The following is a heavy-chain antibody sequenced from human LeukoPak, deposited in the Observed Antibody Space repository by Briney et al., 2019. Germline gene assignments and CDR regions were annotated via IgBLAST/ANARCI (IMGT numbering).Heavy chain of an antibody. Sequence: PGGSLRLSCVASGFTFSSYGMNWVRQAPGKGLEWVSTISGSGGITYYADSVKGRFTISRDNSKNTLYLQMNSLRAGATAVYYCATGSTAGAGTKYWGQAILVAVPS. V-gene: IGHV3-23*01. CDR2: ISGSGGIT. CDR3: ATGSTAGAGTKY. J-gene: IGHJ4*02. CDR1: GFTFSSYG. D-gene: IGHD6-19*01.